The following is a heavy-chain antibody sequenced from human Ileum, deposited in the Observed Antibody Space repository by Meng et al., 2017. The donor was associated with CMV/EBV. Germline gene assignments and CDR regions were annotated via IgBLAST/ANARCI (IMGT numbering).Heavy chain of an antibody. V-gene: IGHV3-30*04. Sequence: GGSLRLSCAASGFTFSSYAMHWVRQAPGKGLEWVAVISYNGSNKYYADSVKGRFTISRDNSKNTLTLQMNSLTIEDTAVYSCVKGRRWELPLESWGRGTLVTVSS. CDR3: VKGRRWELPLES. CDR1: GFTFSSYA. J-gene: IGHJ4*02. D-gene: IGHD1-26*01. CDR2: ISYNGSNK.